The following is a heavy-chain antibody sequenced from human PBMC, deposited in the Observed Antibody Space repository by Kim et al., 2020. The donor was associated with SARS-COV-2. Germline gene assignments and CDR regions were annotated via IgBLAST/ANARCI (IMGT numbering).Heavy chain of an antibody. CDR1: GGSISSSSYY. CDR2: IYYSGST. CDR3: ARHYPHFEY. J-gene: IGHJ4*02. V-gene: IGHV4-39*01. Sequence: SETLSLTCTVSGGSISSSSYYWGWIRQPPGKGLEWIGSIYYSGSTYSNPSLKSRVTISVDTSKNQFSLKLSSVTATDTAVYYCARHYPHFEYWGQGTLVTVSS.